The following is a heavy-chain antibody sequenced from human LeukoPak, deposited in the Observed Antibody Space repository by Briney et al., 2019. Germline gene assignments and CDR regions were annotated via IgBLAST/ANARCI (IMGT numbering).Heavy chain of an antibody. D-gene: IGHD3-22*01. CDR3: AGAYHYDSSGYYDY. CDR2: IYYSGST. CDR1: GNSISSYY. J-gene: IGHJ4*02. Sequence: SETLSLTCNVFGNSISSYYWSWIRQPPGKGLEWIGYIYYSGSTNYNPSLKSRVTISVDTSKKQFSLKLSSVTAADTAVYYCAGAYHYDSSGYYDYWGQGTLVTVSS. V-gene: IGHV4-59*01.